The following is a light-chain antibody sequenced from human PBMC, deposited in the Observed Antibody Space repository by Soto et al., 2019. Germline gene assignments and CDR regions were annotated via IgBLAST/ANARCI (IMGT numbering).Light chain of an antibody. CDR2: GAS. CDR3: QQYGTSPLT. J-gene: IGKJ4*01. Sequence: EIVLTQSPGTLSLSPGERVTLSCRASQSVSSSYLAWYQHKPGQAPRLLIYGASSRATGIPDRFSGSGSGTDFTLTISRLEPEDFAVYYCQQYGTSPLTFGGGTKILIK. CDR1: QSVSSSY. V-gene: IGKV3-20*01.